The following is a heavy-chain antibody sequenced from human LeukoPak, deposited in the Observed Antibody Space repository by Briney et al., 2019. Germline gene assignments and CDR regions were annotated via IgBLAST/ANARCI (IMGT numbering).Heavy chain of an antibody. CDR1: GFTFSSYW. D-gene: IGHD3-10*01. Sequence: GGSLRLSCAASGFTFSSYWMHWVRQAPGKGLVWVSRINSYGSSTSYADSVKGRFTICRDNAKNTLYLQMNSLRAEDTAVYHCARGRYYGSGSYLLGYWGQGTLVTVSS. CDR2: INSYGSST. V-gene: IGHV3-74*01. J-gene: IGHJ4*02. CDR3: ARGRYYGSGSYLLGY.